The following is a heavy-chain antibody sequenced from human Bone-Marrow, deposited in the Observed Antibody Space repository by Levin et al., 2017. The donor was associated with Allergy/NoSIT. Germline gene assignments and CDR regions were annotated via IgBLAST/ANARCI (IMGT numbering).Heavy chain of an antibody. CDR3: ATGYYDTTSYDY. Sequence: GGSLRLSCAASGFTFNTYGMHWVRQAPGKGLEWVAFIWYDGSKEYYADPVKGRFTISRDNAKNTLFLQMNTLRGEDTAVYYCATGYYDTTSYDYWGQGTLVTVSS. D-gene: IGHD3-16*01. J-gene: IGHJ4*02. V-gene: IGHV3-33*03. CDR2: IWYDGSKE. CDR1: GFTFNTYG.